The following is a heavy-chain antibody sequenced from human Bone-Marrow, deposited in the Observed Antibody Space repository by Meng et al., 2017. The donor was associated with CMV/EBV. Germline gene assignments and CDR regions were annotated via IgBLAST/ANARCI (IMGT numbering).Heavy chain of an antibody. D-gene: IGHD3-16*01. CDR3: AKAVFGGVSLSAFDI. CDR1: GFTFDDYG. V-gene: IGHV3-20*04. Sequence: GGSLRLSCAASGFTFDDYGMSWVRQAPGKGLEWVSGINWNGGSTGYADSVKGRFTISRDNAKNSLYLQMNSLRAEDTAVYYCAKAVFGGVSLSAFDIWGQGTMLTVS. CDR2: INWNGGST. J-gene: IGHJ3*02.